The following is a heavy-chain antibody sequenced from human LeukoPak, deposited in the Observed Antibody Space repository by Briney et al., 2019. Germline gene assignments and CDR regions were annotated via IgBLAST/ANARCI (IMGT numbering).Heavy chain of an antibody. CDR1: GFTFNSYA. J-gene: IGHJ4*02. D-gene: IGHD1-26*01. V-gene: IGHV3-23*01. CDR2: ISGSGSTT. Sequence: PPGRSLRLSCAASGFTFNSYAMNWVRQAPGKGLEWVSSISGSGSTTYSADSVKGRFTISRDRSKNTLYLQMNSLRGEDTALYYCARLTGSGIVGTTGGFDYWGQGTLVTVSS. CDR3: ARLTGSGIVGTTGGFDY.